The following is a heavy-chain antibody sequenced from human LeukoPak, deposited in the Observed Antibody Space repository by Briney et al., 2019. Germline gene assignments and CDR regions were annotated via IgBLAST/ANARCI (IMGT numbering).Heavy chain of an antibody. D-gene: IGHD1-1*01. V-gene: IGHV3-23*01. CDR1: GFTFINYA. CDR2: ISGVGSNT. CDR3: AKWVVSGTTPPDY. J-gene: IGHJ4*02. Sequence: GGSLRLSCAASGFTFINYAMTWFRQAPGKGLEWVSVISGVGSNTDYADSVKGRFTISRDNSKNTLSLQMNSLRAEDTAIYYCAKWVVSGTTPPDYWGQGTLVTVSS.